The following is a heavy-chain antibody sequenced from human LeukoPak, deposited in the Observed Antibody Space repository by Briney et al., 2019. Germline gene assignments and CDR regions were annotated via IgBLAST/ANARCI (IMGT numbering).Heavy chain of an antibody. CDR1: GFTFDDYG. CDR3: ARGGPYSSSWKREFDY. Sequence: GGSLRLSCAASGFTFDDYGMSWVRQAPGKGLELVSGINWNGGSTGYADSVKGRFTISRDNAKNSLYLQMNSLRAEDTALYHCARGGPYSSSWKREFDYWGQGTLVTVSS. D-gene: IGHD6-13*01. J-gene: IGHJ4*02. V-gene: IGHV3-20*01. CDR2: INWNGGST.